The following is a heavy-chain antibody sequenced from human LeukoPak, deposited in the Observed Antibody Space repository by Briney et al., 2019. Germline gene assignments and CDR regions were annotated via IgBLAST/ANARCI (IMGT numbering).Heavy chain of an antibody. CDR1: GFSFSSYG. V-gene: IGHV3-30*02. D-gene: IGHD1-26*01. CDR3: ARRGYHDYSGFDY. CDR2: IPYDGTKE. J-gene: IGHJ4*02. Sequence: GGSLRLSCAAFGFSFSSYGMHWVRQGPGKGLEWLAYIPYDGTKEYYADSVKGRFTISRDNSKNSLYLQMKSLRAEDTALYYCARRGYHDYSGFDYWGQGTLVTVSS.